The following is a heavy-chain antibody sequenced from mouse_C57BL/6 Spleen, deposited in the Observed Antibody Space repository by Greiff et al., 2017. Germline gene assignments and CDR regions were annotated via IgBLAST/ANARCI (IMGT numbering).Heavy chain of an antibody. CDR2: IRSKSNNYAT. V-gene: IGHV10-1*01. J-gene: IGHJ1*03. Sequence: EVKVVESGGGLVQPKGSLKLSCAASGFSFNTYAMNWVRQAPGKGLEWVARIRSKSNNYATYYADSVKDRFTISRDDSESMLYLQMNNLKTEDTAMYYCVRHHHYYYGSSYEYFDVWGTGTTVTVSS. CDR3: VRHHHYYYGSSYEYFDV. CDR1: GFSFNTYA. D-gene: IGHD1-1*01.